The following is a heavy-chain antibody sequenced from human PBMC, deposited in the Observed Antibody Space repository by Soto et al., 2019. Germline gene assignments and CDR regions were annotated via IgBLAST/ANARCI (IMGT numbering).Heavy chain of an antibody. CDR2: ISGSGGST. V-gene: IGHV3-23*01. D-gene: IGHD6-19*01. Sequence: EVQLLESGGGLVQPGGSLRLTCAASGFTFSSYAMSWVRQAPGKGLEWVSGISGSGGSTYYADSVKGRFTIARDNSENTLYVQMNSLRAEDTAVYYCAKYSIAVAEGSSGAFDYWGQGTLVTVSS. J-gene: IGHJ4*02. CDR3: AKYSIAVAEGSSGAFDY. CDR1: GFTFSSYA.